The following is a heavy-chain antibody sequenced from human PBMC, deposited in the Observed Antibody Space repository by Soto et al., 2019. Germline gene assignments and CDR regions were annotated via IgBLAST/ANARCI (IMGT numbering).Heavy chain of an antibody. Sequence: SVKVSCKASGGNFSSSGISCVRQSPGHGVAWAGAIIAIFVTSDYAQKFQGRFTISRDNAKNSLYPQMKSLRAEDTALYYCAKERVDFWRGYYPRRDYYYGIDVWGQGTTDTVSS. V-gene: IGHV1-69*06. D-gene: IGHD3-3*01. CDR1: GGNFSSSG. CDR2: IIAIFVTS. CDR3: AKERVDFWRGYYPRRDYYYGIDV. J-gene: IGHJ6*02.